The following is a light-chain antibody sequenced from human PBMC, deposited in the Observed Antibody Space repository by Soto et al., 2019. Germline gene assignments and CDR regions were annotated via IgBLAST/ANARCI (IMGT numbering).Light chain of an antibody. J-gene: IGLJ2*01. Sequence: QSALTQPASVSGSPGQSITISCTGTSSDVGSYNLVSWYQQHPGKAPKLMIYEGSKRPSGVSNRFSGSKSGNTASLTISGLQAEDEACFYCCSYAGSSTLRVVFGGGTKLTVL. V-gene: IGLV2-23*01. CDR1: SSDVGSYNL. CDR2: EGS. CDR3: CSYAGSSTLRVV.